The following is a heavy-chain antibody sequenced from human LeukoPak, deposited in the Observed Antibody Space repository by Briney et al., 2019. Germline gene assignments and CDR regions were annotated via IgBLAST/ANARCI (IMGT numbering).Heavy chain of an antibody. D-gene: IGHD2-15*01. V-gene: IGHV5-51*01. Sequence: GDSLKISCKGSGYCFTSYWIGWVRQMPGKGLDWMGIIYPGDSNTRYSPSIQGQVTITANKTISTAYLQWSSLKASDTAMYYCARQEVAAEYFDYWGQGTLVTVSS. CDR2: IYPGDSNT. J-gene: IGHJ4*02. CDR1: GYCFTSYW. CDR3: ARQEVAAEYFDY.